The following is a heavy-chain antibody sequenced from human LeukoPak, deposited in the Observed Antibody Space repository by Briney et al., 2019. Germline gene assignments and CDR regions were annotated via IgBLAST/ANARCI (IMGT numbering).Heavy chain of an antibody. J-gene: IGHJ4*02. CDR2: IYPGDSDT. Sequence: GESLKISCKGSGYNFATNWIGWVRQMPGKGLEWMGMIYPGDSDTRYSPPFQGQVTISVDKSINTAYLQWSSLKASDTAMYFCARPTYSTNWDYWGQGTLVTVSS. D-gene: IGHD6-13*01. CDR3: ARPTYSTNWDY. V-gene: IGHV5-51*01. CDR1: GYNFATNW.